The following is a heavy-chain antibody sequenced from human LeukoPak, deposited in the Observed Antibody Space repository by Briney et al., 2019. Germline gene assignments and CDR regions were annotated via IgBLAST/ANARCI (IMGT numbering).Heavy chain of an antibody. CDR1: XXXXXDXA. CDR3: AKADTSRSYSYYFDD. CDR2: XSWNSGRI. J-gene: IGHJ4*02. V-gene: IGHV3-9*01. D-gene: IGHD3-22*01. Sequence: GRSLRLSCAAXXXXXXDXAXHXVRQAXXXXXXWVXGXSWNSGRIGYADSVKGRFSISRDDAKKSLYLQMNSLRPDDTALYYCAKADTSRSYSYYFDDWGQGTLVTVSS.